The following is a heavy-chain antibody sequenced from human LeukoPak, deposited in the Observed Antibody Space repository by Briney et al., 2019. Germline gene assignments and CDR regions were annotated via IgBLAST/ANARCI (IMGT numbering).Heavy chain of an antibody. CDR3: ARDPPDGSGSPPIYYYYGMDV. CDR1: GYTFTSYG. J-gene: IGHJ6*02. Sequence: ASVKVSCKVSGYTFTSYGISWVRQAPGQGLEWMGWISAYNGNKNYAQQLQGRVTMTTDTSPSTAYTELRCLRSDYTAVYYCARDPPDGSGSPPIYYYYGMDVWGQGTTVTVSS. V-gene: IGHV1-18*01. D-gene: IGHD3-10*01. CDR2: ISAYNGNK.